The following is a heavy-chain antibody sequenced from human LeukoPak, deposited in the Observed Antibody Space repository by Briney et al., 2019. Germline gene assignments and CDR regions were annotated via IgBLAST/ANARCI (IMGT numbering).Heavy chain of an antibody. CDR3: AKDSSDYGGNSDY. D-gene: IGHD4-23*01. V-gene: IGHV3-33*06. CDR1: GFTFSSYG. CDR2: IWYDGSNK. J-gene: IGHJ4*02. Sequence: GGSLRLSCAASGFTFSSYGMHWVRQAPGKGLEWVAVIWYDGSNKYYADSVKGRFTISRDSSKNTLYLQMNSLRAEDTAVYYCAKDSSDYGGNSDYWGQGTLVTVSS.